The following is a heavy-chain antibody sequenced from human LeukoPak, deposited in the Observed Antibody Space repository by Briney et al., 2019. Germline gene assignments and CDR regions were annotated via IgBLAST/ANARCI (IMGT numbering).Heavy chain of an antibody. J-gene: IGHJ6*02. CDR1: GYTFTSYA. V-gene: IGHV1-18*01. CDR2: ISAYDGST. CDR3: ARDPLSSTWSPYYFTLDA. D-gene: IGHD6-13*01. Sequence: ASVKVSCKASGYTFTSYAINWVRQAPGQGLEWIGWISAYDGSTISAQDLQGRVTMTTDTSTTTAYMEQTRLRSDDTAVYYCARDPLSSTWSPYYFTLDAWGQGTTVIVSS.